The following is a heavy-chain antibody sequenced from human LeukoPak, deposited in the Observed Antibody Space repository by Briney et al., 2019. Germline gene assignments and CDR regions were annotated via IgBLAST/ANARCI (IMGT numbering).Heavy chain of an antibody. CDR2: IKQDGSEK. J-gene: IGHJ4*02. CDR1: GFMFGSYW. V-gene: IGHV3-7*01. Sequence: PGGSLRLSCAASGFMFGSYWMSWVRQAPGKGLEWVANIKQDGSEKYYVDSVKGRFTISRDNAKNSLYLQMNSLRAEDTAVYYCVRVGSSLPFDYWGQGTLVTVSS. CDR3: VRVGSSLPFDY. D-gene: IGHD6-13*01.